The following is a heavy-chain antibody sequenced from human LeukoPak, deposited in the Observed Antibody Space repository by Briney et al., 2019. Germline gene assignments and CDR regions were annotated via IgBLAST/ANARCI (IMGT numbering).Heavy chain of an antibody. J-gene: IGHJ4*02. CDR2: INPNSGGT. V-gene: IGHV1-2*02. Sequence: EASVKVSCKASGYTFTGYYMHWVRQAPGQGLEWMGWINPNSGGTNYAQKFQGRVTMTRDTSISTAYMELSRLRSEDTAVYYCARDSVDTADDWGQGTLVTVSS. CDR1: GYTFTGYY. D-gene: IGHD5-18*01. CDR3: ARDSVDTADD.